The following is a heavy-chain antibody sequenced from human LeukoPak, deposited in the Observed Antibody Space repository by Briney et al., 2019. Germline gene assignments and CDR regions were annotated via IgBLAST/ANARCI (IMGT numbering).Heavy chain of an antibody. V-gene: IGHV4-4*07. CDR3: ATQASVRVIVALTRGY. CDR2: IHTSGTT. D-gene: IGHD3-22*01. Sequence: SETLSLTCTVTGDSMGTYYWSFIRQPAGKGLEWIGRIHTSGTTWYNTSLKSRVTISVDTSKNQFSLKLSSVTAADTAVYYCATQASVRVIVALTRGYWGQGTLVTVSS. J-gene: IGHJ4*02. CDR1: GDSMGTYY.